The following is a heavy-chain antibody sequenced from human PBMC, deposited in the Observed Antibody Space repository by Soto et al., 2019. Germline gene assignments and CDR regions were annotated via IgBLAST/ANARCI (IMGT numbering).Heavy chain of an antibody. CDR2: ISSRGGTK. V-gene: IGHV3-48*03. D-gene: IGHD3-16*01. J-gene: IGHJ6*02. CDR1: GFSFTYE. CDR3: ARGTWGQPGVGMDV. Sequence: EVQLVESGGGLVQPGGSLRLSCAASGFSFTYEMNWVRQAPGKGLGWVSYISSRGGTKYYADSVKGRFNISRENAKHTRYLQLNSMRVEDTGVYFCARGTWGQPGVGMDVGGQGTKVTVYS.